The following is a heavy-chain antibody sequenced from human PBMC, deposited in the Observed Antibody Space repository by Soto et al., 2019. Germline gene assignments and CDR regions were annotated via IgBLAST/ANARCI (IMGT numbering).Heavy chain of an antibody. CDR1: GFTVSTNY. CDR2: IYYDDGST. Sequence: EVQLVETGGGLIQPGGSLRLSCAVSGFTVSTNYMSWVRQAPGKGLEWVSVIYYDDGSTYYADSVKGRFSISRDSTRHTLSLQKNCLRAEDTTVYYSANGQQVILRYYYGLDVWGHATTVTVSS. D-gene: IGHD6-13*01. V-gene: IGHV3-53*02. J-gene: IGHJ6*02. CDR3: ANGQQVILRYYYGLDV.